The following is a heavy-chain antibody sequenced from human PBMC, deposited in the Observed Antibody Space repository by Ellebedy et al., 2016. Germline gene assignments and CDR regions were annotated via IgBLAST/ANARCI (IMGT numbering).Heavy chain of an antibody. D-gene: IGHD3-10*01. CDR2: ISYGANNK. J-gene: IGHJ3*02. V-gene: IGHV3-30*18. CDR1: GFTFSSHA. CDR3: ANDIYYTSETGDAVDI. Sequence: GESLKISXTASGFTFSSHAMHWVRQAPGKGLEWVALISYGANNKYYADSVKGRFTISRDNYNNTLYLQLNRLRAEDTAVYYCANDIYYTSETGDAVDIWGQGTMVTVSS.